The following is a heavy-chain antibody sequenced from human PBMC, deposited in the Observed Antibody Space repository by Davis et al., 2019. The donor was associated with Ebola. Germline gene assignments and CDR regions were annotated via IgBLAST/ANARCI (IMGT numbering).Heavy chain of an antibody. CDR1: GGSISNHY. Sequence: SETLSLTCTVSGGSISNHYWSWIRQPPGKAPEWIGYVYYSGYTDYNPSLRGRVTISVDTSKDQFSLRLHSVTAADTAVYYCARGNDDYLSLDYWGQGTLVTVSS. J-gene: IGHJ4*02. CDR3: ARGNDDYLSLDY. D-gene: IGHD4-17*01. CDR2: VYYSGYT. V-gene: IGHV4-59*11.